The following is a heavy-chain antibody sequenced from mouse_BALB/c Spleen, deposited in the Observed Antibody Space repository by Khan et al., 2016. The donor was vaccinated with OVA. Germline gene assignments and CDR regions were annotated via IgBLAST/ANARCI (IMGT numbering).Heavy chain of an antibody. CDR3: ARSVTITTVVATDFDY. D-gene: IGHD1-1*01. CDR2: ISYSGRT. Sequence: VRLQQSGPGLVKPSQSLSLTCTVTGYSITSDYAWNWIRQFPGNKLEWMGYISYSGRTSYNPSLKSRISITRDTSKNQVFLQLNSVTTEDTATYYGARSVTITTVVATDFDYWGQGTTLTVSS. CDR1: GYSITSDYA. J-gene: IGHJ2*01. V-gene: IGHV3-2*02.